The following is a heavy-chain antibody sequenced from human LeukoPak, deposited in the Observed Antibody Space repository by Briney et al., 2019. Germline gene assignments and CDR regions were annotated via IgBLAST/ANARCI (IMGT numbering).Heavy chain of an antibody. D-gene: IGHD2-8*02. CDR2: IKDDGSQQ. Sequence: GGSLRLFCVASEFTYNNYWMSWVREAPGKGLEWVTNIKDDGSQQNYVDSVKGRFTISRDNAKTSLYLQMNSLTTEDTAVYFCARRNSGTWWSFDSWGQGTLVTVSS. CDR3: ARRNSGTWWSFDS. V-gene: IGHV3-7*01. J-gene: IGHJ4*02. CDR1: EFTYNNYW.